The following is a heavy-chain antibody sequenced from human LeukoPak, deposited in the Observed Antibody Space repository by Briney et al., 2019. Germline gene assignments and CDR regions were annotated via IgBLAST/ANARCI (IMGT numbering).Heavy chain of an antibody. V-gene: IGHV3-74*01. CDR3: TRELPREVTLDY. D-gene: IGHD2-21*02. Sequence: PGGSLRLSCAASGFTFISYGMQWVRQAPGKGLVWVSRINPDGSSTSYADSVNGRFTVYRDNAKNTLYLQVNSLRAEDTAVYFCTRELPREVTLDYWGQGTLVTVSS. J-gene: IGHJ4*01. CDR1: GFTFISYG. CDR2: INPDGSST.